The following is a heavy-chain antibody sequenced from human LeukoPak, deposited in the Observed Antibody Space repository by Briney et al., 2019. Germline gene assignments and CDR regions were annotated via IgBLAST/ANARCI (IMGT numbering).Heavy chain of an antibody. CDR2: IYYSGST. CDR1: GGSVSSGSYY. Sequence: SETLSLTCTVSGGSVSSGSYYWSWIRQPPGKGLEWIGYIYYSGSTNYNPSLKSRVTMSVDTSKNQFSLKLSSVTAADTAVYYCASGLYYDFWSGYENPLDYWGQGTLVTVSS. J-gene: IGHJ4*02. V-gene: IGHV4-61*01. CDR3: ASGLYYDFWSGYENPLDY. D-gene: IGHD3-3*01.